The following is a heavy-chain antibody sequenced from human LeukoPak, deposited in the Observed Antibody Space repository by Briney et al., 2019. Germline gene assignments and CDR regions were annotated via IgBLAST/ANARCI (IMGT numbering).Heavy chain of an antibody. CDR2: IYTSGGN. CDR1: GGSSSSGSYD. CDR3: ARHYYSSGSFDY. D-gene: IGHD3-10*01. J-gene: IGHJ4*02. Sequence: PSQTLSLTCTVSGGSSSSGSYDWSWIRQPAGRGLEWIGRIYTSGGNNYNRSLKSRVSISVDTSKNHFSLKLSSVTAADTAVYYCARHYYSSGSFDYWGQGTLVTVSS. V-gene: IGHV4-61*02.